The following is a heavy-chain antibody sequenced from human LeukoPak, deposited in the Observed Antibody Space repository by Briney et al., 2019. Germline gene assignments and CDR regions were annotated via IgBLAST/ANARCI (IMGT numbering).Heavy chain of an antibody. CDR1: GFTVTRNY. CDR3: ARGAPAAHDAFDI. CDR2: IYSGGST. V-gene: IGHV3-53*01. J-gene: IGHJ3*02. Sequence: SGGSLRLSCAASGFTVTRNYMSWVRQAPGKGLEWVSVIYSGGSTYYADSVKGRFTISRDNSKNTLYLQMNSLRAEDTAVYYCARGAPAAHDAFDIWGQGTMVTVSS. D-gene: IGHD6-13*01.